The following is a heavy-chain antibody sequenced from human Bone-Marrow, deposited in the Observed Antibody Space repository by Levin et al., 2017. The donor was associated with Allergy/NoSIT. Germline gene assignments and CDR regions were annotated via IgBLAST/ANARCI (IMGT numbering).Heavy chain of an antibody. Sequence: GGSLRLSCTASGFAFSTYTMNWVRQAPGKGLEWISKINSGSTTIDYADSVKGRFTTSRDNARDSLYLQVNSLRDEDTAVYFCAGMKRNILNAFDIRGQGTMVTVSS. CDR2: INSGSTTI. CDR1: GFAFSTYT. V-gene: IGHV3-48*02. CDR3: AGMKRNILNAFDI. D-gene: IGHD2/OR15-2a*01. J-gene: IGHJ3*02.